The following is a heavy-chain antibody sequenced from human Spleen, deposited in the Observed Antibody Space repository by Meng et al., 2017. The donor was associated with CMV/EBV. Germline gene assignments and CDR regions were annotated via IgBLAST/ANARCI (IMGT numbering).Heavy chain of an antibody. V-gene: IGHV3-9*01. CDR3: LYLQMNSLRAEDTAVYYCARADDNSALTYAFDI. CDR1: GFTFDDYA. D-gene: IGHD3-10*01. J-gene: IGHJ3*02. CDR2: ISWNSGSI. Sequence: SLKISCAASGFTFDDYAMHWVRQAPGNGLEWVSGISWNSGSIGYVDSVKGRFTISGDNAKSYADSVKGRFTISRDNAKNSLYLQMNSLRAEDTAVYYCARADDNSALTYAFDIWGQGTMVTVSS.